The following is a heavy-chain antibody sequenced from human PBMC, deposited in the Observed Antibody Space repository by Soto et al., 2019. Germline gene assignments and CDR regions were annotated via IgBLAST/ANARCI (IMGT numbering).Heavy chain of an antibody. CDR2: ISSSSSTI. Sequence: GGSLRLSCAASGFTFSSYSMNWVRQAPGKGLEWVSYISSSSSTIYYADSVKGRFTISRDNAKNSLYLQMNSLRAEDTAVYYCARARFEGEYYMDVWGKGNPGHRLL. J-gene: IGHJ6*03. CDR1: GFTFSSYS. D-gene: IGHD3-10*01. V-gene: IGHV3-48*01. CDR3: ARARFEGEYYMDV.